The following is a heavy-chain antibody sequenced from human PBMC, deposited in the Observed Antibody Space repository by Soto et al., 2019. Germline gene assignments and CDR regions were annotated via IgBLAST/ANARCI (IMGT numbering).Heavy chain of an antibody. Sequence: QLQLQESGPGLVKPSETLSLTCTVSGGSISSSGYYWGWIRQPPGKGLEWIGSIEYSGNTYYNPSLNSRVTISVDTSKNQFSLKLSSVTAADTAVYYCATGRGGLERQGRVLFDNWGLGTLVTVSS. D-gene: IGHD1-1*01. CDR1: GGSISSSGYY. J-gene: IGHJ4*02. V-gene: IGHV4-39*01. CDR2: IEYSGNT. CDR3: ATGRGGLERQGRVLFDN.